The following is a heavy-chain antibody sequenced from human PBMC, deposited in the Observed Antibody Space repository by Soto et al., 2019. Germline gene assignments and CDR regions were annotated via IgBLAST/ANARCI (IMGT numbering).Heavy chain of an antibody. J-gene: IGHJ4*02. Sequence: QVRLVQSGAEVKKPGSSVKLSCKVSGGNSNSYSIAWVRQAPGQGLQWLGTIVPLSGTPNHTHKFQGRVTITADTSTNTAYLELSSLRYEDTAIYYCARDWRQMSRGGFFDYWGQGSLVTISS. CDR3: ARDWRQMSRGGFFDY. V-gene: IGHV1-69*06. CDR2: IVPLSGTP. CDR1: GGNSNSYS. D-gene: IGHD3-3*01.